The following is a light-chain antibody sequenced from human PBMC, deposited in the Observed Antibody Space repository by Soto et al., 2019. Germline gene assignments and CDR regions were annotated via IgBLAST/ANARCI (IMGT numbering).Light chain of an antibody. CDR1: QTISSW. J-gene: IGKJ1*01. V-gene: IGKV1-5*03. CDR2: KAS. CDR3: QHYNSYSEA. Sequence: DIQMTQSPSTLSASVGDRVTITCRASQTISSWLAWYQQKPGKAPKLLIYKASTLKSGVPSRFSGSGSGTEFTLTISSLQPDDFATYYCQHYNSYSEAVGQGNKVDIK.